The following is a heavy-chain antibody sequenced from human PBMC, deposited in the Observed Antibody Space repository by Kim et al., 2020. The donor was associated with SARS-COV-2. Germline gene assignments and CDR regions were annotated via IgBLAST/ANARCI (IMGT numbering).Heavy chain of an antibody. CDR2: ISSNGADT. V-gene: IGHV3-64*02. CDR1: GFIFSTYA. CDR3: AREGRHCSGTACYLFDY. Sequence: GGSLRLSCAASGFIFSTYAMHWVRQAPGKGPEYVSAISSNGADTYYADPVKGRLTISRDNSKNTLYLQMGSLSPEDMAVYYCAREGRHCSGTACYLFDYWGQGTLVTVSS. J-gene: IGHJ4*02. D-gene: IGHD2-2*01.